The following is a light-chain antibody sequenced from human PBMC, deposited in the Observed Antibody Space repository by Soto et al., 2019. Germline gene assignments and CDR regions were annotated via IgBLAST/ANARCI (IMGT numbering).Light chain of an antibody. V-gene: IGKV1-16*01. Sequence: DIQMAQSPSSLSASVGDTVTITCQASQDISHYLNWYQQKPGKAPRLLIYEASTLQSGVPSRFSGSGSGTEFALTISGLQPDDFASYYCQQYNSYPITFGQGTRLEI. CDR1: QDISHY. CDR3: QQYNSYPIT. CDR2: EAS. J-gene: IGKJ5*01.